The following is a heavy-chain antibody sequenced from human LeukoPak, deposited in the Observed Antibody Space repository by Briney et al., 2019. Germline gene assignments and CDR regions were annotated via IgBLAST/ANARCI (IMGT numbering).Heavy chain of an antibody. CDR1: GFTFSAFR. D-gene: IGHD5/OR15-5a*01. V-gene: IGHV3-74*01. Sequence: PGGCLRLSCAASGFTFSAFRMHWVRQGPDRGLVWVSRINVDGSTITYADSVKGRFTISRHNAKNTLYLQMPSPRRADTAVYDCVRESTSLEVSGYDNWGQGTLVTLSS. CDR3: VRESTSLEVSGYDN. J-gene: IGHJ4*02. CDR2: INVDGSTI.